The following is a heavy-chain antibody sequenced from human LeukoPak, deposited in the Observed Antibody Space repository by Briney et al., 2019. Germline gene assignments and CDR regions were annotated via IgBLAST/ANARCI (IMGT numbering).Heavy chain of an antibody. CDR2: IYYSGST. J-gene: IGHJ6*03. V-gene: IGHV4-59*12. CDR3: ARVKRYYYYMDV. Sequence: SETLSLTCTVSGGSISSYYWSWIRQPPGKGLEWIGYIYYSGSTNYNPSLKSRVTISEDTSKNQFSLKLSSVTAADTAVYYCARVKRYYYYMDVWGKGTTVTVSS. CDR1: GGSISSYY.